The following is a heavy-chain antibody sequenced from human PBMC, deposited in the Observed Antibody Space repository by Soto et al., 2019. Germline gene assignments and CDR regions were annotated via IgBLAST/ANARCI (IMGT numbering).Heavy chain of an antibody. CDR2: IYYSGST. Sequence: QVQLQESGPGLVKPSETLSLTCTVSGGSISSYYWSWIRQPPGKGLEWIGYIYYSGSTNYNPSLKSRVTISVDTSKNQFSLKLSSVTAADTAVYYCARGTLIWSYYGMDVWGQGTTVTVS. CDR3: ARGTLIWSYYGMDV. V-gene: IGHV4-59*01. CDR1: GGSISSYY. D-gene: IGHD3-3*01. J-gene: IGHJ6*02.